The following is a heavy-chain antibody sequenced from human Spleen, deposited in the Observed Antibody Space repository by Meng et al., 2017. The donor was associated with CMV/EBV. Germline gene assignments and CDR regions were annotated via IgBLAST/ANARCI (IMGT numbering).Heavy chain of an antibody. CDR1: GCSISSSSYY. CDR3: ARGDYDFWSGYYPHWFDP. V-gene: IGHV4-39*07. CDR2: IYYSGST. D-gene: IGHD3-3*01. Sequence: SETLSLTCTVSGCSISSSSYYWGWIRQPPGKGLEWIGSIYYSGSTYYNPSLNSRVTISVDTSKNQFSLKLSSVIAADTAVYYCARGDYDFWSGYYPHWFDPWGQGTLVTVSS. J-gene: IGHJ5*02.